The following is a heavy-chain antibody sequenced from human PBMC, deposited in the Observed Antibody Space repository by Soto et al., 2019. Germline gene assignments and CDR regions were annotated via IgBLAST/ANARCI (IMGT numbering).Heavy chain of an antibody. CDR1: GFTFSSYA. J-gene: IGHJ4*02. V-gene: IGHV3-30-3*01. D-gene: IGHD7-27*01. Sequence: QVQLVESGGGVVQPGRSLRLSCAASGFTFSSYAMHWVRQAPGKGLEWVAVISYDGSNKYYADSVKGRFTISRDNSKNTLYLQMNSLRAEDTAVYYCARGINWETPANWGQGTLVTVSS. CDR3: ARGINWETPAN. CDR2: ISYDGSNK.